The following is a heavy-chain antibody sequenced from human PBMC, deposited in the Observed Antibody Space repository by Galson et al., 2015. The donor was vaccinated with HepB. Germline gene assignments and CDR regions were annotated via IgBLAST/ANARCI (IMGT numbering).Heavy chain of an antibody. J-gene: IGHJ6*02. CDR3: ARVPPGETYYYYGMDV. Sequence: LSLTCAVSGGSISSSNWWSWVRQPPGKGLEWIGEIYHSGSTNYNPSLKSRVTISVDKSKNQFSLKLSSVAAADTAVYYCARVPPGETYYYYGMDVWGQGTTATVSS. D-gene: IGHD1-14*01. CDR2: IYHSGST. V-gene: IGHV4-4*02. CDR1: GGSISSSNW.